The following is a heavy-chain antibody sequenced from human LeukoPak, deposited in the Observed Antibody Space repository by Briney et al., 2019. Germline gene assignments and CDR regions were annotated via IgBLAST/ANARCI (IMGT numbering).Heavy chain of an antibody. CDR1: GFTFNLYA. D-gene: IGHD3-22*01. J-gene: IGHJ4*02. Sequence: GRSLRLSCAASGFTFNLYAMHWIRQAPGKGLEWVALMSYDGSNKYYTDSVKGRFSISRDNWKNTLYVQINNLRPEDTAVYYCARGDHYYDSSAFLDYWGQGTLVTVSS. V-gene: IGHV3-30*04. CDR2: MSYDGSNK. CDR3: ARGDHYYDSSAFLDY.